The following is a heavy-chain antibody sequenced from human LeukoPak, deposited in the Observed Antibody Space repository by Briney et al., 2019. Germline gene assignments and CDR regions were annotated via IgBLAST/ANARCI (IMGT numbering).Heavy chain of an antibody. CDR3: ASPAWSDALDM. V-gene: IGHV3-74*01. CDR2: ISSDGTST. Sequence: GGSLRLSCAASGFTFRSYGMHWVRQAPGRGLVWVSRISSDGTSTTYADSVKGRFTISRDNAKNTLYLQLDSLRAEDTAIYYCASPAWSDALDMWGQGTRVTVSS. J-gene: IGHJ3*02. CDR1: GFTFRSYG. D-gene: IGHD2-15*01.